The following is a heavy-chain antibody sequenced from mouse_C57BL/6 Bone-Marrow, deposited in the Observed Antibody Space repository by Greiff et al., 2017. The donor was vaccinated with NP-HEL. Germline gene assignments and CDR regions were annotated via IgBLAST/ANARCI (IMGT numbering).Heavy chain of an antibody. D-gene: IGHD2-2*01. CDR2: IYPSSGNT. CDR1: GYTFTSYG. CDR3: ASRGYYWYFDV. J-gene: IGHJ1*03. Sequence: VQLQQSGAELARPGASVKLSCKASGYTFTSYGISWVKQRTGQGLEWIGEIYPSSGNTYYNEKFKGKATLTADKSSSTAYMELRSLTSEDTAVYFCASRGYYWYFDVWGTGTTVTVSS. V-gene: IGHV1-81*01.